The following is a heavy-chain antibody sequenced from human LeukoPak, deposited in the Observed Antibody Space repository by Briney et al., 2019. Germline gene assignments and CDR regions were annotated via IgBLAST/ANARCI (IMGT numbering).Heavy chain of an antibody. D-gene: IGHD1/OR15-1a*01. CDR3: AKDVWNNPYDAFDI. J-gene: IGHJ3*02. V-gene: IGHV3-23*01. CDR2: ITGSGGST. CDR1: GFTFSNYA. Sequence: GGSLRLSCAASGFTFSNYAMSWVRQAPGKGLEWVSAITGSGGSTYYADSVKGRFTISRDNPKNTLYLQMNSLRAEDTAVYYCAKDVWNNPYDAFDIWGQGTMVTVSS.